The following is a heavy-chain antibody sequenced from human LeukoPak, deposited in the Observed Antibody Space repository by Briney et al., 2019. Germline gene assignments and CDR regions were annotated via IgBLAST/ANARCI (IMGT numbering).Heavy chain of an antibody. J-gene: IGHJ5*02. V-gene: IGHV3-30*02. Sequence: GGSLRLSCAASGFTFSSYGMHWVRQAPGKGLEWVAFIRYDGSNKYYADSVKGRFTISRDNSKNTLYLQMNSLRAEDTAVYYCASIGYCSSTSCDNWFDPWGQGTLVTVSS. D-gene: IGHD2-2*01. CDR2: IRYDGSNK. CDR3: ASIGYCSSTSCDNWFDP. CDR1: GFTFSSYG.